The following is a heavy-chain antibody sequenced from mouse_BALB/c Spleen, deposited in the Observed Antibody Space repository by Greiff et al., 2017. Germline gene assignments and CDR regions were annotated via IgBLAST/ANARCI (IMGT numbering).Heavy chain of an antibody. CDR2: IYYSGTI. J-gene: IGHJ1*01. CDR1: GISITTGNYR. Sequence: EVQLQESGPGLVKPSQTVSLTCTVTGISITTGNYRWSWIRQFPGNKLEWIGYIYYSGTITYNPSLTSRTTITRDTSKNQFFLEMNSLTAEDTATYYCARDRGVDWYFDVWGAGTTVTVSS. V-gene: IGHV3-5*02. D-gene: IGHD1-1*01. CDR3: ARDRGVDWYFDV.